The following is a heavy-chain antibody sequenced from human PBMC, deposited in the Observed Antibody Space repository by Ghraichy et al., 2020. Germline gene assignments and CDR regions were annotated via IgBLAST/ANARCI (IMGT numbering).Heavy chain of an antibody. V-gene: IGHV4-34*01. J-gene: IGHJ5*02. CDR1: GGSFSGYY. D-gene: IGHD2-2*01. CDR2: INHSGST. CDR3: ARLPRLGYCSSTSCYRANWFDP. Sequence: SQTLSLTCAVYGGSFSGYYWSWIRQPPGKGLEWIGEINHSGSTNYNPSLKSRVTISVDTSKNQFSLKLSSVTAADTAVYYCARLPRLGYCSSTSCYRANWFDPWGQGTLVTVSS.